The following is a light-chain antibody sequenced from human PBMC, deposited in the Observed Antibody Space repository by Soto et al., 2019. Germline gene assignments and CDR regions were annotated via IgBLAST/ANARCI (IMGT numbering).Light chain of an antibody. CDR1: QTISSNY. Sequence: EIVLTQSPGTLSVSPGERVTLSCRASQTISSNYLAWYQQKPGQAPSLLIYGTSIRATGIPDRFSGSGSGTDFTLPISRLEPEDSAIYYCQQYGSWTFGQGTKVEI. V-gene: IGKV3-20*01. J-gene: IGKJ1*01. CDR2: GTS. CDR3: QQYGSWT.